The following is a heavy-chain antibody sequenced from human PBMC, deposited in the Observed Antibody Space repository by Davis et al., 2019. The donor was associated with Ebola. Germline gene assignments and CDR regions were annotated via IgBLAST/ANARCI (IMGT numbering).Heavy chain of an antibody. CDR2: IYYSGST. CDR1: GGSIRSYY. CDR3: AGQDRGLGY. J-gene: IGHJ4*02. Sequence: SETLSLTCTVSGGSIRSYYWSWIRQPPGKGLEWIGYIYYSGSTNYNPSLKSRVTISVDTSKTQFSLKLSSGTAADTAVYYCAGQDRGLGYWGQGTLVTVSS. D-gene: IGHD3-22*01. V-gene: IGHV4-59*01.